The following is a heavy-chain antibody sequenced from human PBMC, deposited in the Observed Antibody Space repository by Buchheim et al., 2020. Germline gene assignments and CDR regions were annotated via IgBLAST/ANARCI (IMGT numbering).Heavy chain of an antibody. V-gene: IGHV3-48*01. CDR1: DFTFSSYH. CDR2: ITATSGPI. CDR3: ARDNFNDRWDV. J-gene: IGHJ6*02. Sequence: EVQLVESGGGLVQPGGSLRLSCAASDFTFSSYHMNWVRQAPGKGLQWVSYITATSGPIYYADSVKGRFTISRDNAKNLLYLEMNGLRAEDSAVYYCARDNFNDRWDVWGQGT. D-gene: IGHD3-16*02.